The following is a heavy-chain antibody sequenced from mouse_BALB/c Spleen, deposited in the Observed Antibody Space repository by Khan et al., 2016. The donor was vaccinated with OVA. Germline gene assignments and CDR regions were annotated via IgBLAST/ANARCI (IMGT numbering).Heavy chain of an antibody. CDR3: ARSYGRWAMDY. Sequence: EVKLLESGPSLVKPSQTLSLTCSVTGDSITSGFWNWIRKFPGNKFEYLGYVTYSGNTYYNPSLTSRISITRDTSKSQYYLQLNSVTTEDTATYFCARSYGRWAMDYWGQGTAVTVSS. V-gene: IGHV3-8*02. J-gene: IGHJ4*01. D-gene: IGHD1-1*01. CDR2: VTYSGNT. CDR1: GDSITSGF.